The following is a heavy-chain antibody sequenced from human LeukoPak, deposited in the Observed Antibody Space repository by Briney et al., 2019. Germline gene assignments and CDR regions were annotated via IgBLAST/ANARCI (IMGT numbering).Heavy chain of an antibody. CDR2: IYHSGST. Sequence: SETLSLTCAVYGGSFSGYYWSWIRQPPGKGLEWIGYIYHSGSTYYNPSLKSRVTISVDRSKNQFSLKLSSVTAADTAVYYCARGPWTTVNHWYFDLWGRGTLVTVSS. D-gene: IGHD4-17*01. J-gene: IGHJ2*01. CDR3: ARGPWTTVNHWYFDL. V-gene: IGHV4-34*01. CDR1: GGSFSGYY.